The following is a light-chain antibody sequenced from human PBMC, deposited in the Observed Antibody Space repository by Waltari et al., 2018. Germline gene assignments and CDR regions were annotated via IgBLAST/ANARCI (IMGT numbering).Light chain of an antibody. CDR1: QNINSN. V-gene: IGKV1-6*01. CDR2: AAS. CDR3: QHYYDYPLT. J-gene: IGKJ4*01. Sequence: IQMTRSPSALSASVGDRVTISCRASQNINSNLAWYQQKPGKAPKLLIYAASSLQSGIPSRFSGSGSGTDFTLSISSLQPEDSATYYCQHYYDYPLTFGGGTKVEIK.